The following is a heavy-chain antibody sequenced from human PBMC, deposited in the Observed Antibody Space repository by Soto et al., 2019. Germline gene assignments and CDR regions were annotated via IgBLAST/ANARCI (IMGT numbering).Heavy chain of an antibody. V-gene: IGHV4-59*12. CDR1: GGSIRSYC. D-gene: IGHD2-2*01. CDR2: ICNSGST. Sequence: SETLALTCTVSGGSIRSYCWTWIRQPPGEGLEWIGCICNSGSTNYNPSLKSRVTISVDTHKNQFSLQLSSVTVADTAVYYCARGEFGIWYCSSADSCGAFDIWGQGTMVTVSS. CDR3: ARGEFGIWYCSSADSCGAFDI. J-gene: IGHJ3*02.